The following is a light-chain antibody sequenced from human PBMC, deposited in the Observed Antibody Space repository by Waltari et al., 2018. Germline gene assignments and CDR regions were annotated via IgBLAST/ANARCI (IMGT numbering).Light chain of an antibody. CDR3: SSYTSSSTVV. J-gene: IGLJ2*01. CDR1: SSDVGGYNS. CDR2: EVS. Sequence: QSALTQPASVSGSPGQSITISCTGTSSDVGGYNSVSWYQQHPGKAPKLMIYEVSNRPSGVSNRFSGSKSGNTASLTISGLQAEDEADYYCSSYTSSSTVVFGGWTKLTVL. V-gene: IGLV2-14*01.